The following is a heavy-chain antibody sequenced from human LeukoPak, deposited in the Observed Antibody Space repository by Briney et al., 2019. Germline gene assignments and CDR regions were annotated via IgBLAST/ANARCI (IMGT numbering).Heavy chain of an antibody. CDR3: ARDIYYDSSGYYGSVY. CDR2: ISGSGGST. CDR1: GFTFKSYG. Sequence: GGSLRLSCAASGFTFKSYGMAWVRQAPGKGLEWVSTISGSGGSTYYADSVKGRFNVSRDNSKNTVYLHMNSLRAEDAVVYYCARDIYYDSSGYYGSVYWGQGTLVTVSS. V-gene: IGHV3-23*01. J-gene: IGHJ4*02. D-gene: IGHD3-22*01.